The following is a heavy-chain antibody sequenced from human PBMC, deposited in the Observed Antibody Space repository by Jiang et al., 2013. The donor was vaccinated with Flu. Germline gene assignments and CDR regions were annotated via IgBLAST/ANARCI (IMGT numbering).Heavy chain of an antibody. J-gene: IGHJ5*02. V-gene: IGHV5-10-1*01. Sequence: ISCEGSGYSFSQLLDRLGAPDARERPGVDGRIDPSDSYTNYSPSFQGHVTISVDNSISTAYLQWSSLKASDTAKYYCARQYSSGYYGYNWFDPWGQGTLVTVSS. CDR3: ARQYSSGYYGYNWFDP. D-gene: IGHD3-22*01. CDR2: IDPSDSYT. CDR1: GYSFSQLL.